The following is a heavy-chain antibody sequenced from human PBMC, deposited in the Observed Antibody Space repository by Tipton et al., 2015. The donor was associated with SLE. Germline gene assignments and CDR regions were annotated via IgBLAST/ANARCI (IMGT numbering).Heavy chain of an antibody. CDR2: IYHSEIT. CDR3: ARDSLI. V-gene: IGHV4-34*01. J-gene: IGHJ3*02. CDR1: DGSFSGYY. Sequence: TLSLTCSVYDGSFSGYYWGWIRQPPGKGLEWIGNIYHSEITYYNPSLKSRVTLSVDTSKNQFSLQLNSVTPEDTAVYYCARDSLIWGQGTMVTVSS.